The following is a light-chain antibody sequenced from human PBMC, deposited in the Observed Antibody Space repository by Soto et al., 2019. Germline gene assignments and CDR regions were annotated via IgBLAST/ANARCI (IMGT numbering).Light chain of an antibody. Sequence: EIVMTQSPATLSVSPGERATLSCRASQSVSSNLAWYQQKPGQAPRLLIYGASTRATGIPDRFSGSGSGTEFTLTISSLQSEDFAVYYCQQYNNWRPQTFGQGTKVEIK. V-gene: IGKV3-15*01. CDR1: QSVSSN. CDR3: QQYNNWRPQT. J-gene: IGKJ1*01. CDR2: GAS.